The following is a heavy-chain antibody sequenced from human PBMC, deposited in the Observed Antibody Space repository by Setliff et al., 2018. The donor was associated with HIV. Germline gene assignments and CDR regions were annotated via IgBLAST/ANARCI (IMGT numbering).Heavy chain of an antibody. J-gene: IGHJ4*02. CDR2: ISGSSTYI. D-gene: IGHD3-22*01. Sequence: GGSLRLSCAASGFTFSGYSMTWVRQAPGKGLEWVSAISGSSTYIYYADSVKGRFTISRDNSESMLYLQMNSLRAEDTAVYYCAKDPMIVVVPWGGSYFDYWGQGTLVTVSS. CDR3: AKDPMIVVVPWGGSYFDY. CDR1: GFTFSGYS. V-gene: IGHV3-23*01.